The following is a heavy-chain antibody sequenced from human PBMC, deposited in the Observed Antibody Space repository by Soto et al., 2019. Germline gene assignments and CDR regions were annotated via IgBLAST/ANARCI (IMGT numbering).Heavy chain of an antibody. CDR1: ADSEFTFSDEY. D-gene: IGHD1-26*01. J-gene: IGHJ4*02. CDR3: ARVDPRAQIQDY. Sequence: GGSLRRSCAVSADSEFTFSDEYMDWVRQAPGKGLEWVGRSRNRVNTFSTAYAASVEGRFTISRDDSRNMLFLQMNSLKTEDTAVYYWARVDPRAQIQDYWGRGTVDTVST. CDR2: SRNRVNTFST. V-gene: IGHV3-72*01.